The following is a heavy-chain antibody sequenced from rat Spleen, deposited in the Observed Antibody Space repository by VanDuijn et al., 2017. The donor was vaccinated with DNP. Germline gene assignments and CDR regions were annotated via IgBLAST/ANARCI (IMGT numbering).Heavy chain of an antibody. CDR3: ARDNYHTYGAMDV. CDR2: ISYDGLRP. J-gene: IGHJ4*01. CDR1: EFTFSDYA. V-gene: IGHV5-17*01. D-gene: IGHD1-11*01. Sequence: EVHLVESGGGLVQPGGSLRLSCAASEFTFSDYAMAWVRQAPERGLEWVATISYDGLRPYYRDSMKGRFTVSRDDATSTLYLQMDSLRSDDTASYSCARDNYHTYGAMDVWGPGTLVTVSS.